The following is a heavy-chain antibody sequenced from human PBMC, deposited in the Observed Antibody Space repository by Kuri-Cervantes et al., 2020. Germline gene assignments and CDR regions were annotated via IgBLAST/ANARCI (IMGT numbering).Heavy chain of an antibody. V-gene: IGHV4-34*01. CDR3: ARGITGTISPFDY. CDR1: GRSFSGYY. Sequence: SETLSLTCAVYGRSFSGYYWSWIRQPPGKGLEWIGEINHSGSTNYNPSLKSRVTITVDTSKNQFSLKLSSVTAADTAVYYYARGITGTISPFDYWGQGTLVTVSS. D-gene: IGHD1-7*01. CDR2: INHSGST. J-gene: IGHJ4*02.